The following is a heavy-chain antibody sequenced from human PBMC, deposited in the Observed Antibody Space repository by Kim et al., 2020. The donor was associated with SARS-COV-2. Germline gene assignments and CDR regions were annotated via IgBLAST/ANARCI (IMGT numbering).Heavy chain of an antibody. J-gene: IGHJ4*02. CDR3: ARRVPSSGSLDY. D-gene: IGHD3-22*01. CDR1: GFTFSRYN. V-gene: IGHV3-48*04. CDR2: ISPSSSTI. Sequence: GGSLRLSCAASGFTFSRYNMNWVRQAPGKGLEWVSYISPSSSTIYYADSVKGRFTISRVNAKNSLYLQVNSLRAEDTAVYYCARRVPSSGSLDYWGQGTL.